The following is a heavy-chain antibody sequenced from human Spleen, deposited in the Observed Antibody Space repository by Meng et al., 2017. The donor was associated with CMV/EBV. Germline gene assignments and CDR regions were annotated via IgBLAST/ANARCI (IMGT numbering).Heavy chain of an antibody. J-gene: IGHJ4*02. CDR1: GYTFTSYD. V-gene: IGHV1-8*01. CDR3: ARGPARYYDFWTGCDN. D-gene: IGHD3-3*01. CDR2: MNPNSGNT. Sequence: ASVKVSCKASGYTFTSYDINWVRQATGQGLEWMGWMNPNSGNTGYAQKFQGRVTMTRNTSISTAYMELSSLRSEDTAVYYCARGPARYYDFWTGCDNWGQGTLVTVSS.